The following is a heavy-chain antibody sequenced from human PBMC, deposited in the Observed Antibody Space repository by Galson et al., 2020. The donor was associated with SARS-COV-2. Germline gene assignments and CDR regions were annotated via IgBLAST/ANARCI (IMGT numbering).Heavy chain of an antibody. CDR2: IWYDGSNK. CDR1: GFTFSSYG. Sequence: GGSLRLSCAASGFTFSSYGMHWVRQAPGKELEWVAVIWYDGSNKYYADSVKGRFTISRDNSKNTLYLQMNSLRAEDTAVDYCARDPILEMAERFGACDIWGQGKVVTVSS. V-gene: IGHV3-33*01. CDR3: ARDPILEMAERFGACDI. J-gene: IGHJ3*02. D-gene: IGHD3-16*01.